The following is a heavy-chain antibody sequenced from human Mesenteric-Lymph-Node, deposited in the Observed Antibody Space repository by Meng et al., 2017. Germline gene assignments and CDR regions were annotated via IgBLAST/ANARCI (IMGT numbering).Heavy chain of an antibody. J-gene: IGHJ3*02. Sequence: SGPTLVKPTQTLTLTCTFSGFSLSTSGVGVGCIRQPPGKALEWLALIYWDDDKRYSPSLKSRLTITKDTSKNQVVLTMTNMDPVDTATYYCAHLDSGSYYLLAFDIWGQGTMVTVSS. CDR3: AHLDSGSYYLLAFDI. V-gene: IGHV2-5*02. D-gene: IGHD1-26*01. CDR2: IYWDDDK. CDR1: GFSLSTSGVG.